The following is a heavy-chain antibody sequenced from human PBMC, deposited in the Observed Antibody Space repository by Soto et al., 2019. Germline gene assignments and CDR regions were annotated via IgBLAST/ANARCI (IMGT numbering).Heavy chain of an antibody. CDR2: ISSSGTGI. Sequence: LRLSCAASGFTFRDYYMTWIRQAPGKGLEWVSYISSSGTGIYYPDSVRGRFTISRDNAKNSLYLQMSSLRAEDTAVYYCARAYSDAFDIWGQGTMVTVSS. J-gene: IGHJ3*02. D-gene: IGHD2-15*01. V-gene: IGHV3-11*01. CDR1: GFTFRDYY. CDR3: ARAYSDAFDI.